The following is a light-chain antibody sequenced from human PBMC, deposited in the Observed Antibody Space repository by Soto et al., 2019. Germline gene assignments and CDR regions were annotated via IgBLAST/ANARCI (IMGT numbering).Light chain of an antibody. CDR1: QSVSSY. J-gene: IGKJ1*01. CDR2: DAS. CDR3: KQRSNWPPT. V-gene: IGKV3-11*01. Sequence: ELLLTQSPATLSQSPAARPTLSCRASQSVSSYLAWYQQKPGQAHRLLIYDASNRATGIPARFSGSGSGTDFTLTISSLEPEEFAVYYCKQRSNWPPTFGHGTKVDIK.